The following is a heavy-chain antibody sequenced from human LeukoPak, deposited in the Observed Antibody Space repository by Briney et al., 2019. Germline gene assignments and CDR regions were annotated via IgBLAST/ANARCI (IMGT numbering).Heavy chain of an antibody. D-gene: IGHD3-10*01. CDR3: ARDSYESYYYGSGYDY. Sequence: SETLSLTCTVSGGSISSGSYYWSWIRQPAGKGLEWIGRIYTSGSTNYNPSLKSRVTISVDTSKNQFSLKLSSVTAADTAVYYCARDSYESYYYGSGYDYWGQGTLVTVSS. V-gene: IGHV4-61*02. J-gene: IGHJ4*02. CDR1: GGSISSGSYY. CDR2: IYTSGST.